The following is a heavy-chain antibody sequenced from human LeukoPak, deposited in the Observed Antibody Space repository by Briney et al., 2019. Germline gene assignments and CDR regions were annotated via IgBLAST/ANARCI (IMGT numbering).Heavy chain of an antibody. Sequence: GGSLRLSCAASGFTFSTYSMNWVRQTPGKGLEWVSSISSSSTYIYYADSAKGRFTISRDNAKNSLYLQMNSLRVEDTAVYYCAREPTAMILWGQGTLVTVSS. CDR1: GFTFSTYS. V-gene: IGHV3-21*01. CDR3: AREPTAMIL. D-gene: IGHD5-18*01. J-gene: IGHJ4*02. CDR2: ISSSSTYI.